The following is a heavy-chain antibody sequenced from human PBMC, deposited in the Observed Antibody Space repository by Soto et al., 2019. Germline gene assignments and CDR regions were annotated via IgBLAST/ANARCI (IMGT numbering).Heavy chain of an antibody. V-gene: IGHV4-34*01. J-gene: IGHJ6*02. Sequence: PSETLSLTCAVYGGSFSGYYWSWIRQPPGKGLEWIGEINHSGSTNYNPSLKSRVTISVDTSKNQFSLKLSSVTAADPAVYYCARGRITMVRGVGYGMDVWGQGTTVT. D-gene: IGHD3-10*01. CDR1: GGSFSGYY. CDR3: ARGRITMVRGVGYGMDV. CDR2: INHSGST.